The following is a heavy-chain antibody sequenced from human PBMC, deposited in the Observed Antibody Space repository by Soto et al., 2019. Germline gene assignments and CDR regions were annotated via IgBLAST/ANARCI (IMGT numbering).Heavy chain of an antibody. CDR1: GYTFTSYD. J-gene: IGHJ4*02. V-gene: IGHV1-8*01. CDR3: ARGPIYDYIWGSYRYGEGYYFDY. D-gene: IGHD3-16*02. CDR2: MNPNSGNT. Sequence: GASVKVSCKASGYTFTSYDINWVRQATGQGLEWMGWMNPNSGNTGYAQKFQGRVTMTRNTSISTAYMELSSLRSEDTAVYYCARGPIYDYIWGSYRYGEGYYFDYWGQGTLVTVSS.